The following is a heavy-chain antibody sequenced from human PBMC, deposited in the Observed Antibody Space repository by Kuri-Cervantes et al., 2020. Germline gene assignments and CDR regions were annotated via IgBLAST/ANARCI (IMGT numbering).Heavy chain of an antibody. D-gene: IGHD3-16*01. J-gene: IGHJ6*03. CDR1: GFTFDDYA. CDR3: VKAVSYDYDDYWYLDV. V-gene: IGHV3-9*01. Sequence: GGSLRLSCAASGFTFDDYAMHWVRQTPGKGLEWVSHISWNGYSIAYADSVKGRFTISRDNANNSLYLQMNSLRAEDTAVYYCVKAVSYDYDDYWYLDVWGKGTTVTVSS. CDR2: ISWNGYSI.